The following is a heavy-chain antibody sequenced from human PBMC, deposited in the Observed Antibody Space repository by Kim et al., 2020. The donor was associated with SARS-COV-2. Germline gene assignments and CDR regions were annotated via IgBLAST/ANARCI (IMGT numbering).Heavy chain of an antibody. V-gene: IGHV4-61*03. CDR1: GGPVSSGSHC. CDR2: IYDTGSA. CDR3: ARVTQQWLVPLYFDY. J-gene: IGHJ4*01. D-gene: IGHD6-19*01. Sequence: SETLSLTCSVSGGPVSSGSHCCSWIRQPPGKGLEFIGYIYDTGSATYNPSLKSRVTMSVDTSKNHFSLRLSSVTAADTAVYYCARVTQQWLVPLYFDYW.